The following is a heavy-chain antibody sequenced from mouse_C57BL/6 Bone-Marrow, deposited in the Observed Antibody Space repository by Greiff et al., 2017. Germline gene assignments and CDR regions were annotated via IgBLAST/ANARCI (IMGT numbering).Heavy chain of an antibody. CDR3: TGDFYYDYDGGFAY. V-gene: IGHV6-3*01. D-gene: IGHD2-4*01. CDR1: GFTFSNYW. J-gene: IGHJ3*01. CDR2: IRLKSDNYAT. Sequence: EVQGVESGGGLVQPGGSMKLSCVASGFTFSNYWMNWVRQSPEKGLEWVAQIRLKSDNYATHYAESVKGRFTISRDDSKSSVYLQMNNLRAEDTGIYYCTGDFYYDYDGGFAYWGQGTLVTVSA.